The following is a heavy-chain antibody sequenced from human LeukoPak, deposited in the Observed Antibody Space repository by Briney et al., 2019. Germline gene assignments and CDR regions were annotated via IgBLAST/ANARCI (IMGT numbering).Heavy chain of an antibody. D-gene: IGHD3-10*01. Sequence: GGSLRLSCVASGFTVSSNHMNWVRQAPGTGLEWVSVIYSGDSTFYADSVRGRFTISRDNSKNSLFLQMNSLRAEDTAVYYCARTRSGNYYGLGSYYVFDIWGQGTMVTVSS. CDR2: IYSGDST. J-gene: IGHJ3*02. CDR3: ARTRSGNYYGLGSYYVFDI. CDR1: GFTVSSNH. V-gene: IGHV3-66*01.